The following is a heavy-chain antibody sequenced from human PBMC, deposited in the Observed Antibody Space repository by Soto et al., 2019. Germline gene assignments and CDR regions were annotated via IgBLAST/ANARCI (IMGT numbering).Heavy chain of an antibody. D-gene: IGHD3-10*01. J-gene: IGHJ3*02. CDR3: ARVIWFGESGGAFDI. Sequence: ASVKVSCKASGYTFTGYYMHWVRQAPGQGLEWMGWINPNSGGTNYAQKFQGWVTMTRDTSISTAYMELSRLRSDDMAVYYCARVIWFGESGGAFDIWGQGTMVTVSS. V-gene: IGHV1-2*04. CDR2: INPNSGGT. CDR1: GYTFTGYY.